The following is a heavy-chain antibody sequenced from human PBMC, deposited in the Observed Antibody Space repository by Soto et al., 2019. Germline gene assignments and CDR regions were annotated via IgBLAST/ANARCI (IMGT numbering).Heavy chain of an antibody. CDR3: AKTSLGWFGP. V-gene: IGHV4-59*01. CDR1: GDSIKNYY. D-gene: IGHD3-16*02. Sequence: SETLSLTCTVSGDSIKNYYWSWIRQPPGKGLEWIGYIWYSGSTNHNPSLNTRVTISVETSKNQFSLKLSSVTAADTAVYYCAKTSLGWFGPWGQGTLVTVSS. J-gene: IGHJ5*02. CDR2: IWYSGST.